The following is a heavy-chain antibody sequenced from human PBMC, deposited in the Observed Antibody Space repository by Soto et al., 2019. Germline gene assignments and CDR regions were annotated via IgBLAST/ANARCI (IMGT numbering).Heavy chain of an antibody. CDR1: GYTFTSYF. CDR3: ASVYCSGDSCYSIDY. V-gene: IGHV1-46*03. Sequence: QVQLVQSGAEVKKPGASVRVYCQASGYTFTSYFMNWVRQAPGQGLEWVGIINPSGGSSSYAQKFQGRVTRTRDTSTSTVYMELSSLRSEDTAVYYCASVYCSGDSCYSIDYWGQGTLVTVSS. D-gene: IGHD2-15*01. J-gene: IGHJ4*02. CDR2: INPSGGSS.